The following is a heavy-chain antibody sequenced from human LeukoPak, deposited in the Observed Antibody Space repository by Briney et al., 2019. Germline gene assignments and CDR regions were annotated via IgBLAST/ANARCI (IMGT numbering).Heavy chain of an antibody. CDR2: IYPRDSDT. V-gene: IGHV5-51*01. D-gene: IGHD5-12*01. CDR1: GYSFTSYW. Sequence: GESLKISCKGSGYSFTSYWIGWVRQMPGKGLEWMGIIYPRDSDTRYSPSFQGQVTISADKSISTAYLQWSSLKASDTAMYYCARQRYSGYDPGAHDYWGQGTLVTVSS. CDR3: ARQRYSGYDPGAHDY. J-gene: IGHJ4*02.